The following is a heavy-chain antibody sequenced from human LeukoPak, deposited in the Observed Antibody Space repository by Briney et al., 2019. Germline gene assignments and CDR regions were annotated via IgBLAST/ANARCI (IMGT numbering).Heavy chain of an antibody. Sequence: GGSLRLSCAASGFTFSSYAMSWVRQAPGKGLEWVSAISRSGGSTYYADSVKGRFTISRDNSKNTLYLQMNSLRAEDTAVYYCAKFSSSGSSGYYPTPFDYWGQGTLVTVSP. J-gene: IGHJ4*02. CDR2: ISRSGGST. V-gene: IGHV3-23*01. CDR1: GFTFSSYA. CDR3: AKFSSSGSSGYYPTPFDY. D-gene: IGHD3-22*01.